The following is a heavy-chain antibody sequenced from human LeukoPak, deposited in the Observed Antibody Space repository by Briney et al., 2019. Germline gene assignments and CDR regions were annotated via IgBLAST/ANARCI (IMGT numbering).Heavy chain of an antibody. D-gene: IGHD1-26*01. Sequence: PSETLSLTCTVSGGSVSSGSYYWSWIRQPPGEGLEWIGYIYYSGSTNYNPSLKSRVTISVDTSKNQFSLNLSSVTAADTAVYYCAKARQWELPSFDYWGQGTLVTVSS. J-gene: IGHJ4*02. CDR2: IYYSGST. V-gene: IGHV4-61*01. CDR1: GGSVSSGSYY. CDR3: AKARQWELPSFDY.